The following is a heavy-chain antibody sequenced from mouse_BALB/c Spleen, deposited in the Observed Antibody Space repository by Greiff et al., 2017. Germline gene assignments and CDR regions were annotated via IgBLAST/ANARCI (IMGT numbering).Heavy chain of an antibody. CDR2: ISSGGSYT. V-gene: IGHV5-6-4*01. Sequence: VKLMESGGGLVKPGGSLKLSCAASGFTFSSYTMSWVRQTPEKRLEWVATISSGGSYTYYPDSVKGRFTISRDNAKNTLYLQMSSLKSEDTAMYYCTRDGHGSSYGCAYWGQGTLVTVSA. CDR1: GFTFSSYT. CDR3: TRDGHGSSYGCAY. D-gene: IGHD1-1*01. J-gene: IGHJ3*01.